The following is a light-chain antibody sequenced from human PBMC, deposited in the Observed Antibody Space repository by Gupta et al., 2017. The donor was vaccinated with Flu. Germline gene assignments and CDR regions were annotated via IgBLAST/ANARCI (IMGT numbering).Light chain of an antibody. V-gene: IGLV2-8*01. CDR1: SSDVGAYDY. CDR3: SSYVGGDKLV. Sequence: HSALTQPPSASGSPGPSVTISCTGTSSDVGAYDYVSWYQQHPGKAPKLMIYAVTKRPSWVPDRFSGSKSANTASLTVSGLQAEDEADYYCSSYVGGDKLVFGGGTKLTVL. CDR2: AVT. J-gene: IGLJ2*01.